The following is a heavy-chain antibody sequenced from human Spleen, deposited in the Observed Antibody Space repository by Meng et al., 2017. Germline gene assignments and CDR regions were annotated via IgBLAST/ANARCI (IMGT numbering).Heavy chain of an antibody. V-gene: IGHV4-34*01. CDR1: GGSFSGYY. J-gene: IGHJ4*02. Sequence: QVQLQQWGAGRLKPPETRSLTCAVYGGSFSGYYWSWIRPPPGKGLEWIGEINHSGSTNYNPSLKSRVTISVDTSKNQFSLKLSSVTAADTAVYYCARVAYRWGGDCSYFDYWGQGTLVTVSS. CDR2: INHSGST. D-gene: IGHD2-21*02. CDR3: ARVAYRWGGDCSYFDY.